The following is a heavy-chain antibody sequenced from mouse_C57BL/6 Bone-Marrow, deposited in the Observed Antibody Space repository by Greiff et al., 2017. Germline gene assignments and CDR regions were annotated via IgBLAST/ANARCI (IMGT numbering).Heavy chain of an antibody. CDR3: AGVYCSSREDWCFDV. D-gene: IGHD1-1*01. J-gene: IGHJ1*03. V-gene: IGHV5-4*01. Sequence: EVQRVESGGGLVKPGGSLKLSCAASGFTFSSYAMSWVRQTPEKRLEWVATISDGGSYTYYPDNVKGRFTISRDNAKNNLYLQMSHLKSEDTAMXYCAGVYCSSREDWCFDVWGTGTPVTVSS. CDR1: GFTFSSYA. CDR2: ISDGGSYT.